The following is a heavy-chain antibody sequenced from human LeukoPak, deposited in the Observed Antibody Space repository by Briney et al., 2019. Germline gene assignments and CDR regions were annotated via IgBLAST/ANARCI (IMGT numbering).Heavy chain of an antibody. CDR2: IIPIFGTA. CDR1: GGTFSSYA. J-gene: IGHJ4*02. CDR3: ARAPRSWGFDY. D-gene: IGHD7-27*01. V-gene: IGHV1-69*05. Sequence: SVKVSCKASGGTFSSYAISWVRQAPGQRLEWMGGIIPIFGTANYAQKFQGRVTMTRSASINTAYMELSNLRSEDTAVYYCARAPRSWGFDYWGQGTLVTVSS.